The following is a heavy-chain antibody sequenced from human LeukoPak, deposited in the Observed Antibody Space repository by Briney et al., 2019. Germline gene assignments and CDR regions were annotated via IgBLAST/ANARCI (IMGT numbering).Heavy chain of an antibody. CDR1: GFTFSSYA. CDR2: ISGSGGST. J-gene: IGHJ4*02. V-gene: IGHV3-23*01. Sequence: EGSLRLSCAASGFTFSSYAMSWVRQAPGKGLEWVSAISGSGGSTYYADSVKGRFTISRDNSKNTLYLQMNSLRAEDTAVYYCAKDPVVVIAARFGYWGQGTLVTVSS. D-gene: IGHD2-21*01. CDR3: AKDPVVVIAARFGY.